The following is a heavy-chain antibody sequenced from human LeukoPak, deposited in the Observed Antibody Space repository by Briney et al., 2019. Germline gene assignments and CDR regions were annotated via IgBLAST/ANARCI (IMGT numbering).Heavy chain of an antibody. CDR3: ARDTEYYDFWSGYYVSRWFDP. CDR1: GYTFTSYA. CDR2: INTNTGNP. Sequence: ASVKVSCKASGYTFTSYAMNWVRQAPGQGLEWMGWINTNTGNPTYAQGFTGRFVFSLDTSVSTAYLQISSLKAEDTAVYYCARDTEYYDFWSGYYVSRWFDPWGQGTLVTVSS. J-gene: IGHJ5*02. V-gene: IGHV7-4-1*02. D-gene: IGHD3-3*01.